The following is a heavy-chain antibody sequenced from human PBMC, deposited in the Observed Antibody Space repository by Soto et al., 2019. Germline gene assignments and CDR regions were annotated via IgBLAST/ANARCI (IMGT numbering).Heavy chain of an antibody. V-gene: IGHV6-1*01. J-gene: IGHJ6*03. D-gene: IGHD1-1*01. CDR2: TYYRSKWYI. Sequence: QVQLQQSGPGLVKPSQTLSLTCDISGDSVSSNSAAWKWIRQTPSRGLEWLGRTYYRSKWYINYAVSVKSRITVNPDTSKNQFSLQLNSVTPEDTAVYYCARGSWDDVTGHYYMDVWGKGTTVTVSS. CDR3: ARGSWDDVTGHYYMDV. CDR1: GDSVSSNSAA.